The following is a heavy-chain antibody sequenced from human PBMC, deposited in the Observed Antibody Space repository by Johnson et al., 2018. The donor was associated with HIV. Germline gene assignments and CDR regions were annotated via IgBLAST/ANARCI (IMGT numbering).Heavy chain of an antibody. Sequence: EQLVESGGGVVQPGRSLRLSCAASGFTFSSYGMHWVRQAPGKGLEWVAFIRYDGSNKYYADSVKGRFTISRDNSKNTLYLQMNSLRAEDTALYYCAKTALFQSIWDAFDIWGQGTMVTVSS. CDR2: IRYDGSNK. CDR3: AKTALFQSIWDAFDI. CDR1: GFTFSSYG. J-gene: IGHJ3*02. D-gene: IGHD3-10*01. V-gene: IGHV3-30*02.